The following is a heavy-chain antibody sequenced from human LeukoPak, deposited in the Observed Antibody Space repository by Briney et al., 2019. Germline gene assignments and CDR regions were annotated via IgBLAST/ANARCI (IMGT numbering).Heavy chain of an antibody. J-gene: IGHJ5*02. CDR2: IYYTGST. V-gene: IGHV4-39*01. D-gene: IGHD6-13*01. CDR1: GGSISSSSYY. Sequence: SETLSLTCTVSGGSISSSSYYWGWVRQPPGKGLEWIGIIYYTGSTYYNPSLKSRVTISVDTSKNQFSLKLSSVTAADTAVYYCATGGVAAAGIPSSSWFDPWGQGTLVTVSS. CDR3: ATGGVAAAGIPSSSWFDP.